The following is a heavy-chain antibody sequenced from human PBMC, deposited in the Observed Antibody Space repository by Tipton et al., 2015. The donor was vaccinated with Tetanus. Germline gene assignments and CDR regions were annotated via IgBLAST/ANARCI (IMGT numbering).Heavy chain of an antibody. CDR1: GGSFSTYY. J-gene: IGHJ4*02. D-gene: IGHD4-17*01. V-gene: IGHV4-59*01. Sequence: TLSLTCTVSGGSFSTYYWNWIRQPPGKGLEWLGNVYSGGGTYSNPSLQSRVTISVDTSKNQFFLILSSVTAADTAVYYCARAEYGDYAAHFDYWGQGGLVTVSS. CDR2: VYSGGGT. CDR3: ARAEYGDYAAHFDY.